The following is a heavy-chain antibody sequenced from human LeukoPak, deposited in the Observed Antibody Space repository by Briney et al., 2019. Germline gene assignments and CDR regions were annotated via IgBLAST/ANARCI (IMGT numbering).Heavy chain of an antibody. D-gene: IGHD2-2*01. J-gene: IGHJ3*02. CDR3: ARLDGGQLGHCSSTSCNGAFDI. CDR2: IHYTGST. CDR1: GDSISSGPYF. V-gene: IGHV4-39*07. Sequence: SETLSLTCTVSGDSISSGPYFWGWIRQPPGKGLEWLGNIHYTGSTSYKSSLRSRVTMSVDTSKNQFSLMLRSVTAADTAVYYCARLDGGQLGHCSSTSCNGAFDIWGQGAMVTVSS.